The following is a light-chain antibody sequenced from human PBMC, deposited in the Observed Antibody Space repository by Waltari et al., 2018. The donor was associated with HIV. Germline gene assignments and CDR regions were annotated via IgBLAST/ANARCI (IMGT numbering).Light chain of an antibody. V-gene: IGLV3-21*02. CDR2: DDS. Sequence: SYVLTQPPSVSMAPGQTASITCGGNNIGSERVHWYQQKPGQAPVVVVYDDSDRPSGIPERFSGSNSGGTATLTISRVEAGDEADYYCQVWHRSSNHCVFGGGTKLTVL. CDR3: QVWHRSSNHCV. J-gene: IGLJ3*02. CDR1: NIGSER.